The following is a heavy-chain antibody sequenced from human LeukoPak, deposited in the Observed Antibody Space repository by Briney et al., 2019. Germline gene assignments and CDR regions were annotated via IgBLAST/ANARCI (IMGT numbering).Heavy chain of an antibody. CDR1: GYTFTDFG. D-gene: IGHD5-18*01. CDR2: ISAYNGDT. Sequence: ASVKVSCKASGYTFTDFGISWVRQAPGQGLEWMGWISAYNGDTKYAQKLQGRVTMTTDTSTSTAYMEVRSLRPDDTAVYYCTRDLGVDTTMIFFDYWGQGSLVTVSS. CDR3: TRDLGVDTTMIFFDY. J-gene: IGHJ4*02. V-gene: IGHV1-18*01.